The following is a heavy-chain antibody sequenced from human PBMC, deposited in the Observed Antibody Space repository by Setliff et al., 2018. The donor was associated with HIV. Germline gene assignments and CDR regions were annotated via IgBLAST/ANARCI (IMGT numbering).Heavy chain of an antibody. CDR3: ARGTNHDS. Sequence: GGSLRLSCAASGFSFSDFYMSWVRQAPGKGLQWISYISSDGGAIFYADSVKGRFTLSRDNAKKSVFLQMNRLRAEDTAVYYCARGTNHDSWGQGTLVTVSS. V-gene: IGHV3-11*04. CDR1: GFSFSDFY. CDR2: ISSDGGAI. J-gene: IGHJ4*02.